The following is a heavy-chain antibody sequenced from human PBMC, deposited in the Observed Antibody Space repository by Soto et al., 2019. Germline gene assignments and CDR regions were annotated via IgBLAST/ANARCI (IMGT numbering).Heavy chain of an antibody. Sequence: SETLSLTCTVSGGSISSGGYYWSWIRQHPGKGLEWIGYIYYSGSTYYNPSLKSRVTISVDTSKNQFSLKLSSVTAADTAVYYCARVNSNYMNDYWGQGTLVTVSS. CDR1: GGSISSGGYY. CDR3: ARVNSNYMNDY. V-gene: IGHV4-31*03. J-gene: IGHJ4*02. D-gene: IGHD4-4*01. CDR2: IYYSGST.